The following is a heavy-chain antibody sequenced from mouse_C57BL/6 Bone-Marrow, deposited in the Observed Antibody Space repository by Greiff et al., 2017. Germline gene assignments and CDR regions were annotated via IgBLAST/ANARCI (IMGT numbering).Heavy chain of an antibody. CDR1: GFNIKDYY. V-gene: IGHV14-1*01. CDR3: TTSAMDC. CDR2: IDPEDGDT. J-gene: IGHJ4*01. Sequence: EVQLQQSGAELVRPGASVKLSCTASGFNIKDYYMHWVKQRPEQGLEWIGRIDPEDGDTEYAPKFQGKATMTADTSSNPAYLQLGSLTSEYTAVYYCTTSAMDCWGQGTSVTVSS.